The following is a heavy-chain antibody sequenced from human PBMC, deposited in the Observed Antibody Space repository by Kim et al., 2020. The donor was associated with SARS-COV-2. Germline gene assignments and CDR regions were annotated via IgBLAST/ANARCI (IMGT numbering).Heavy chain of an antibody. CDR1: GGSVSSGSYY. Sequence: SETLSLTCTVSGGSVSSGSYYWSWIRQPPGKGLEWIGYIYYSGSTNYNPSLKSRVTISVDTSKNQFSLKLSSVTAADTAVYYCARDQGGSSGWPYYYYYG. V-gene: IGHV4-61*01. CDR3: ARDQGGSSGWPYYYYYG. J-gene: IGHJ6*01. CDR2: IYYSGST. D-gene: IGHD6-19*01.